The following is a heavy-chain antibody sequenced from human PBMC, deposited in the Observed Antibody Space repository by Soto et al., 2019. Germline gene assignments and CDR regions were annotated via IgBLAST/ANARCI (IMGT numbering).Heavy chain of an antibody. V-gene: IGHV3-30*18. CDR1: GFTFSTYG. CDR3: AKASGP. CDR2: ISYDGSNK. Sequence: GGSLRLSCAASGFTFSTYGMHWVRQAPGKGLEWVAVISYDGSNKYYADSVKGRFTISRDNSKNTLYLQMNSLRAEDTAVYYCAKASGPWGQGTLVTVS. J-gene: IGHJ5*02.